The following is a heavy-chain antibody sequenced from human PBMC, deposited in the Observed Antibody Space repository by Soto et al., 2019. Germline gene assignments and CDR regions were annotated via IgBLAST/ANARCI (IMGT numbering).Heavy chain of an antibody. CDR3: ATERSASGEFLSERTAYYSGMDV. V-gene: IGHV1-24*01. D-gene: IGHD3-10*01. Sequence: ASVKVSCKVSGYTLTEVSMHWVRQAPGKGLEWMGGFDPEDGETIYAQKFQGRVTMTEDTSTDTAYMELSSLRSEETAVYYCATERSASGEFLSERTAYYSGMDVWGQGTTVTVSS. J-gene: IGHJ6*02. CDR1: GYTLTEVS. CDR2: FDPEDGET.